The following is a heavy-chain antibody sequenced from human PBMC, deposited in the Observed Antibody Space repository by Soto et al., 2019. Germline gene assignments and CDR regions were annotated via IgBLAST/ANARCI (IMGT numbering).Heavy chain of an antibody. CDR2: ISGSGDRT. J-gene: IGHJ4*02. V-gene: IGHV3-23*01. D-gene: IGHD3-22*01. CDR3: VKDDGGYPSTAPH. CDR1: GITISNYP. Sequence: GGSLRLSCAASGITISNYPMSWVRQAPGKGLDWVSGISGSGDRTYYADSAKGRFTISKGISKNSLSLQLDSLRVEDTAVYFCVKDDGGYPSTAPHWGQGTLVTVSS.